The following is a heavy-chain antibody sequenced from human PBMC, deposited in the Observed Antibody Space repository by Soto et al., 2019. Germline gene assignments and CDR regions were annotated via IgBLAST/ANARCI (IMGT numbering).Heavy chain of an antibody. J-gene: IGHJ5*02. CDR3: AISTGAYCGGDCYSDWFDP. V-gene: IGHV1-18*01. CDR1: GYTFTSYG. CDR2: ISAYNGNT. D-gene: IGHD2-21*02. Sequence: QVQLVQSGAEVKKPGASVKVSCKASGYTFTSYGISWVRQAPGQGLEWMGWISAYNGNTNYAQKLQGRVTMTTDTSTSTAYMERRSLRSDDTAVYYCAISTGAYCGGDCYSDWFDPWGQGTPVTVSS.